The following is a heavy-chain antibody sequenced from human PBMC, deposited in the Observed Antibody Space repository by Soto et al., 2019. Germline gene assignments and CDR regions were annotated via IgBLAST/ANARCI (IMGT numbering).Heavy chain of an antibody. Sequence: EVQLVESGGGLVQPGGSLRLSCAASGFPFSSYWMHWVRQAPGKGLVWVSRINGDGSSTNYADSVKGRFTISRDNAKNTMYLRTNSLRAEDTALYHCAATGIEGANAGIQHWGQGTLVTVSS. J-gene: IGHJ1*01. V-gene: IGHV3-74*01. CDR3: AATGIEGANAGIQH. CDR2: INGDGSST. CDR1: GFPFSSYW. D-gene: IGHD1-26*01.